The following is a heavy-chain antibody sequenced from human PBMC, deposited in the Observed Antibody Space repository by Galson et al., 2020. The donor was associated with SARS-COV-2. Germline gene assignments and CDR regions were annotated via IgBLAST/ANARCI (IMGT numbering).Heavy chain of an antibody. V-gene: IGHV1-18*01. D-gene: IGHD6-13*01. Sequence: ASVKVSCKASGYTFTSYGISWVRQAPGQGLEWMGWISAYNGNTNYAQKLQGRVTMTTDTSTSTAYMELRSLRSDDTAVYYCARDLGYTNYYYYGMDVWGQGTTVTVSS. CDR1: GYTFTSYG. CDR3: ARDLGYTNYYYYGMDV. CDR2: ISAYNGNT. J-gene: IGHJ6*02.